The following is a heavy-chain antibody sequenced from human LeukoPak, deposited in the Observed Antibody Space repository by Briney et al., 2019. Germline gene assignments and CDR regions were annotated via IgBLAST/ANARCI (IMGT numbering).Heavy chain of an antibody. CDR1: GFTFSSYG. CDR2: IRYDGSHK. V-gene: IGHV3-30*02. J-gene: IGHJ4*02. CDR3: AKDPYNWNYGNYFDY. D-gene: IGHD1-7*01. Sequence: GGSLRLSCAASGFTFSSYGIHWVRQAPGKGLEWVAFIRYDGSHKYYADSVKGRFTISRDNSKNTLYLQMNSLRAEDTAVYYRAKDPYNWNYGNYFDYWGQGTLVTVSS.